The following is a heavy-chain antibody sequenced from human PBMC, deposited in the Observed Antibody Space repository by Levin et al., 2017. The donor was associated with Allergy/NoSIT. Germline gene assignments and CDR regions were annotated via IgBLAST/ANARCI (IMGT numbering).Heavy chain of an antibody. Sequence: GSLRLSCAVSGVSISSSSFYWGWIRQPPGKGLEWIGSIFYSGNIYYNPSLKSRVTISVDTSKNQFSLRLSSVTAADTAVYYCATHRPSSGTLYYFDYWGQGTLVTVSS. CDR2: IFYSGNI. CDR3: ATHRPSSGTLYYFDY. D-gene: IGHD1-1*01. V-gene: IGHV4-39*01. J-gene: IGHJ4*02. CDR1: GVSISSSSFY.